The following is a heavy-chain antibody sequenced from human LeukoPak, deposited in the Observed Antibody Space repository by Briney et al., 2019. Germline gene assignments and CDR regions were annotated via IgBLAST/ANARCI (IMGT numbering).Heavy chain of an antibody. Sequence: GRSLRLSCTMSGFTFSNYGMHWVRQAPGKGLEWVAVIGHDGSNKYYTDSVKGRFTISRDNSKNTMYLQMNSLRPEDTAMYYCANNFDYWGQGTLVTVSS. CDR2: IGHDGSNK. V-gene: IGHV3-33*06. J-gene: IGHJ4*02. CDR3: ANNFDY. CDR1: GFTFSNYG.